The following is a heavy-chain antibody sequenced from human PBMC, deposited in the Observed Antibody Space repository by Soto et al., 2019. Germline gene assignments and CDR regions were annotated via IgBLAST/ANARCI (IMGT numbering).Heavy chain of an antibody. CDR1: GFTFSDPW. D-gene: IGHD4-4*01. Sequence: GGSLRLSCTASGFTFSDPWMTWVRQAPGKGLEWVARIKPDESEKKYADSVKGRFSISRDNAKNSMYLQMDSLRGEDTAVYYCVRGGSNYASWGQGTLVTVSS. J-gene: IGHJ5*02. CDR2: IKPDESEK. CDR3: VRGGSNYAS. V-gene: IGHV3-7*01.